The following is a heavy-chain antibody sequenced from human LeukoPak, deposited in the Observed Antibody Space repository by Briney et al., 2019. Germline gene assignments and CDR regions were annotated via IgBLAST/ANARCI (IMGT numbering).Heavy chain of an antibody. CDR1: GFTFSTYS. J-gene: IGHJ6*04. V-gene: IGHV3-21*01. D-gene: IGHD3-10*02. CDR3: AELGITMIGGV. CDR2: ISSSSSYI. Sequence: GGSLRLSCAASGFTFSTYSMNWVRQTPGKGLEWVSSISSSSSYIYYADSMKGRFSISRDNAKSSLYLQMNSLRAEDTAVYYCAELGITMIGGVWGKGTTVTISS.